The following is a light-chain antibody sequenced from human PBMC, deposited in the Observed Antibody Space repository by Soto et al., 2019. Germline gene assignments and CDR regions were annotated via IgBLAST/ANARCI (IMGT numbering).Light chain of an antibody. CDR2: SDN. J-gene: IGLJ7*01. CDR1: TSNIGGNT. CDR3: TSYTGTTTV. V-gene: IGLV1-44*01. Sequence: QSVLTQPPSVSGTPGQRVIISCSGDTSNIGGNTVNWYQHLPGAAPKLLIYSDNQWPSGVPARFSGSKSGTSASLAISGLQAEDEADYYCTSYTGTTTVFGGGTQLTVL.